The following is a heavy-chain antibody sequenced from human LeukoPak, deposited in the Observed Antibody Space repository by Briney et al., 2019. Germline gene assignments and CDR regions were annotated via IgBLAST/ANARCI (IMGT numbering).Heavy chain of an antibody. CDR2: INSDGSST. CDR1: GFTFSRYW. J-gene: IGHJ6*02. V-gene: IGHV3-74*01. Sequence: GGSLRLSCAASGFTFSRYWMHWVRQAPGKGLVWDSRINSDGSSTSYADSVKGRFTISRDNAKNTLYLQMNSLRAEDTTVYYCARPSTYSYGSGSYQYGMDVWGQGTTVTVSS. D-gene: IGHD3-10*01. CDR3: ARPSTYSYGSGSYQYGMDV.